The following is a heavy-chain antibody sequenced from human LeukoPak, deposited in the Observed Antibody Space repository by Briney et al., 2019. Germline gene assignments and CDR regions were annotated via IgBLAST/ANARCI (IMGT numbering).Heavy chain of an antibody. Sequence: GGSLRLSCAASGFTFSDYYMSWIRQAPGKGLEWVSSITGDCNYIFYADSVKGRFTISRDNAQNSLFLELNSLRGEDTAVYYCARERNFYYFDYWGQGALVTVSS. J-gene: IGHJ4*02. D-gene: IGHD3-3*01. CDR3: ARERNFYYFDY. CDR2: ITGDCNYI. CDR1: GFTFSDYY. V-gene: IGHV3-11*06.